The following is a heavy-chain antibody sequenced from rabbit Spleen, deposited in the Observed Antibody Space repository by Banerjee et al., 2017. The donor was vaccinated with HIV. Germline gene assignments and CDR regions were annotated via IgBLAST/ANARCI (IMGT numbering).Heavy chain of an antibody. Sequence: LEESGGGLVKPGGTLTLTCTVSGFSFSSNWICWVRQAPGKGLEWIGCIDAGSSGFTYFATWAKGRFTISRTSSTTVTMQMTRLTAADTATYFCARDTSTSFSSYGMDLWGQWTLVTVS. CDR2: IDAGSSGFT. CDR1: GFSFSSNW. J-gene: IGHJ6*01. CDR3: ARDTSTSFSSYGMDL. D-gene: IGHD1-1*01. V-gene: IGHV1S45*01.